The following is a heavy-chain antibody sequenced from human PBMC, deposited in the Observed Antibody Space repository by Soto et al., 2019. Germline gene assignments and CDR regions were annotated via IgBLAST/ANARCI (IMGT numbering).Heavy chain of an antibody. CDR1: GFTFTDYY. CDR2: VSGSGTYS. J-gene: IGHJ4*02. Sequence: PRGSLRLSCAASGFTFTDYYMSWIRQAPGKGLEWVSYVSGSGTYSQYADSVKGRFTISRDNSHNTLYLQVHSLTAEDTAVYYCAKDRRAGGNSAFYFDFWGQGA. D-gene: IGHD3-16*01. CDR3: AKDRRAGGNSAFYFDF. V-gene: IGHV3-11*05.